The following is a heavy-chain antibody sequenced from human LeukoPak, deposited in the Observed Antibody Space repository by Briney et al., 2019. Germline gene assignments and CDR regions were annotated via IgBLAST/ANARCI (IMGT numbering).Heavy chain of an antibody. CDR2: INPNSGGT. CDR1: GCTFTGYY. J-gene: IGHJ4*02. CDR3: ARGNYYGSADFDY. V-gene: IGHV1-2*06. D-gene: IGHD3-10*01. Sequence: ASVKVSCKASGCTFTGYYMHWVRQAPGQGLEWMGRINPNSGGTNYAQKFQGRVTMTRDTSISTAYMELSRLRSDDTAVYYCARGNYYGSADFDYWGQGTLVTVSS.